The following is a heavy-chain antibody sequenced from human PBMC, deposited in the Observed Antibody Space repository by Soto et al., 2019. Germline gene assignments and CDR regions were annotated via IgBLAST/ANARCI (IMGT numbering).Heavy chain of an antibody. CDR1: GFTFSSYS. CDR3: ARGRPSDY. J-gene: IGHJ4*02. V-gene: IGHV3-48*02. CDR2: ISGSSSTK. Sequence: EVQLVESGGGLVQPGGSLRLSCAASGFTFSSYSMNWVRQAPGKGLEWVSYISGSSSTKYYADSVEGRFTISRDNAQNSRFLQMNSLRDEDTAVYYCARGRPSDYWGQGTLVTVSS.